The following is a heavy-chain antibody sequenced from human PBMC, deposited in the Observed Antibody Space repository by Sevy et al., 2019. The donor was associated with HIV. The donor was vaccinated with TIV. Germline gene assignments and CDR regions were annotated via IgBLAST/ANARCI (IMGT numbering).Heavy chain of an antibody. CDR3: TTGDPYNRYGYMRPYFFDY. D-gene: IGHD5-18*01. CDR1: GFTFTNTW. J-gene: IGHJ4*02. V-gene: IGHV3-15*01. Sequence: GGSLRLSCAASGFTFTNTWMSWVRQAPGKGLEWVGRIKSKTDGGTGDYAAPVKDRFSISRDDSKNTLYLQMNSLKTEDTAVYYCTTGDPYNRYGYMRPYFFDYWGQGTLVTVSS. CDR2: IKSKTDGGTG.